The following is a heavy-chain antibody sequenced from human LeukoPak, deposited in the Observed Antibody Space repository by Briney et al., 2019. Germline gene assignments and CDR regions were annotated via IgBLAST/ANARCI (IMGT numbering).Heavy chain of an antibody. V-gene: IGHV3-23*01. J-gene: IGHJ4*02. Sequence: GGSLRLSCAASGFTFSSYAMTWVSQAPGKGLEWVSSISGSGGSTYYADSVKGRFTISRDNSKNTLYLQMNSLRAEGSAIYYCAKVGGDYAKLDYWGQGTLVTVSS. CDR3: AKVGGDYAKLDY. CDR1: GFTFSSYA. D-gene: IGHD4-17*01. CDR2: ISGSGGST.